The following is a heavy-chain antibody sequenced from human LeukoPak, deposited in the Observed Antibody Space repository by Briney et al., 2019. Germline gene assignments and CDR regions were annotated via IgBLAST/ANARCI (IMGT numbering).Heavy chain of an antibody. CDR3: VYGSGSYYPDFDY. Sequence: PSETLSLTCAVYGGSFSGYYWSWIRQPPGKGLEWIGEINHSGSTNYNPSLKSRVTMSVDTSKNQFSLKLSSVTAADTAVYYCVYGSGSYYPDFDYWGQGTLVTVSS. D-gene: IGHD3-10*01. CDR1: GGSFSGYY. CDR2: INHSGST. J-gene: IGHJ4*02. V-gene: IGHV4-34*01.